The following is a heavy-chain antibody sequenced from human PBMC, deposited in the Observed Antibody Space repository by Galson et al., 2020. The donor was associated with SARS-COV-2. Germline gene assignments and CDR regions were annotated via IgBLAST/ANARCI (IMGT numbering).Heavy chain of an antibody. CDR1: GGSISGYY. J-gene: IGHJ4*02. CDR3: ARESKVYDGDVYFHDY. V-gene: IGHV4-4*07. D-gene: IGHD3-22*01. Sequence: SQPLSLTCTVSGGSISGYYWSYIRQPAGKGLEWIGRIYTSGSTDYNPSLKSRVTMSLDTSKNQFSLKLNSVTAVDTAVYYCARESKVYDGDVYFHDYWGQGTLVTVSS. CDR2: IYTSGST.